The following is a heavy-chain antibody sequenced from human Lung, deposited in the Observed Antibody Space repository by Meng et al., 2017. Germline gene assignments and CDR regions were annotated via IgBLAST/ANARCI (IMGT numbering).Heavy chain of an antibody. CDR3: ARGPTTMAHDFDY. Sequence: HAQLPLWGAGLLTPAATLSLTHVVAGGPLNCSYWGWIRPPPGKGLELSGEINHNGSTNYNPSVESRTTISVDTSQNNLSPKLSSVTAADSAVYYCARGPTTMAHDFDYWGQGTLVTVSS. D-gene: IGHD4-11*01. CDR2: INHNGST. V-gene: IGHV4-34*01. J-gene: IGHJ4*02. CDR1: GGPLNCSY.